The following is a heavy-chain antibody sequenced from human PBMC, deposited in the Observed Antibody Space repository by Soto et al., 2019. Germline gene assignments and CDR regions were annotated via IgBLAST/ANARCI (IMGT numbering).Heavy chain of an antibody. D-gene: IGHD1-26*01. V-gene: IGHV3-23*01. CDR1: GFTFRSYA. CDR3: AKDEPGSYYPYYFDY. CDR2: ISGSGGST. Sequence: GGSLRLSCAASGFTFRSYAMSWVRQAPGKGLEWVSAISGSGGSTYYADSVKGRFTISRDNSKNTLYLQMNSLRAEDTAVYYCAKDEPGSYYPYYFDYWGQGTLVTVSS. J-gene: IGHJ4*02.